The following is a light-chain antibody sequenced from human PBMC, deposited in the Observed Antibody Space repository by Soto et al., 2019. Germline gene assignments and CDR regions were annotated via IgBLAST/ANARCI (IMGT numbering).Light chain of an antibody. CDR2: GAS. Sequence: EIVFTQSPGTLSLSPGERATLSCRASQTVSSSYLAWYQQKPGQAPRLLIYGASRRATGIPDRFSGSGSGTDFTLTISRLEPEDFAVYYCQQYASSLLTFGGGTKVEIK. CDR1: QTVSSSY. J-gene: IGKJ4*01. CDR3: QQYASSLLT. V-gene: IGKV3-20*01.